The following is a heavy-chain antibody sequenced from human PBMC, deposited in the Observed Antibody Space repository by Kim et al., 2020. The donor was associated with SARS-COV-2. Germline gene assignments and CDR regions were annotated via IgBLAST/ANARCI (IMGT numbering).Heavy chain of an antibody. Sequence: GGSLRLSCAASGFTFSSYAMHWVRQAPGKGLEWVAVISYDGSNKYYADSVKGRFTISRDNSKNTLYLQMNSLRAEDTAVYYCARELWFGEGPFDYWGQGT. CDR3: ARELWFGEGPFDY. CDR1: GFTFSSYA. V-gene: IGHV3-30*04. D-gene: IGHD3-10*01. CDR2: ISYDGSNK. J-gene: IGHJ4*02.